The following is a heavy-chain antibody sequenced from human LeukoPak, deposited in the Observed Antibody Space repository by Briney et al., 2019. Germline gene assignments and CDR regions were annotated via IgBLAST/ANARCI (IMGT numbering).Heavy chain of an antibody. CDR3: ARRLRRNYFDY. Sequence: GGSLRLSCTVSEFTFSSYEMNWVRQAPGKGLEWVSYISSSGSTIYYADSVKGRFTISRDNAKNSLYLQMNSLRAEDTAVYYCARRLRRNYFDYWGQGTLVTVSS. J-gene: IGHJ4*02. CDR2: ISSSGSTI. CDR1: EFTFSSYE. D-gene: IGHD4-17*01. V-gene: IGHV3-48*03.